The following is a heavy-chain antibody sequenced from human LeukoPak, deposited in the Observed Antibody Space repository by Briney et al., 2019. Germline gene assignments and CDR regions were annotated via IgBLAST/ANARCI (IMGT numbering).Heavy chain of an antibody. J-gene: IGHJ4*02. Sequence: ASVKVSCKASGYTFTTFGITWVRQATGQGLEWMGWISTYNGNTNYAQNLQGRVTMTTDTSTSTAYLELRSLTSDDTAVYYCARVGADCSDGNCYWGQGTLVTVSS. D-gene: IGHD2-15*01. CDR3: ARVGADCSDGNCY. CDR1: GYTFTTFG. V-gene: IGHV1-18*01. CDR2: ISTYNGNT.